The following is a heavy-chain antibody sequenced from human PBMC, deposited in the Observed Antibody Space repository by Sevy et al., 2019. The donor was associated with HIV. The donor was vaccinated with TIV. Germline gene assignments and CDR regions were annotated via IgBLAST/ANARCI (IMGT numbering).Heavy chain of an antibody. CDR3: AREGCTKPHDY. CDR1: GFTFSKYS. Sequence: GGSLRLSWAASGFTFSKYSMRGVRQLPGKGLEWVSTLSFGCGEINYADSVKGRFTISSDNSKSSVDLQMNNLRPEDTAVYYCAREGCTKPHDYWGQGTLLTVSS. D-gene: IGHD2-8*01. CDR2: LSFGCGEI. V-gene: IGHV3-23*01. J-gene: IGHJ4*02.